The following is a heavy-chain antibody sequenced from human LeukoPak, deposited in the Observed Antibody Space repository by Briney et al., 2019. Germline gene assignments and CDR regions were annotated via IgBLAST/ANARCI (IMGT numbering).Heavy chain of an antibody. J-gene: IGHJ4*02. CDR1: GYSISSGYY. CDR2: SGST. D-gene: IGHD6-19*01. Sequence: SETLSLTCTVSGYSISSGYYWGWIRQPPGKGLEWIGSGSTYYNPSLKSRVTISVDTSKNQFSLKLSSVTAADTAVYYCARARGDSSGWYDDYWGQGTLVTVSS. CDR3: ARARGDSSGWYDDY. V-gene: IGHV4-38-2*02.